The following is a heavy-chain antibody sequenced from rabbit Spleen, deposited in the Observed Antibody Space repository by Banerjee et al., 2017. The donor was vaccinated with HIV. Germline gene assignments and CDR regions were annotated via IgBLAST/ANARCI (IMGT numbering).Heavy chain of an antibody. CDR3: ARLDGGIRHFNL. D-gene: IGHD4-2*01. CDR2: INGGSSGST. V-gene: IGHV1S45*01. J-gene: IGHJ4*01. CDR1: GFSFSSSYW. Sequence: QEQLEESGGDLVKPEGSLTLTCTASGFSFSSSYWIWWVRQAPGKGLEWIACINGGSSGSTYYASWAKGRFTISKTSSTTVTLQMTSLTAADTATYFCARLDGGIRHFNLWGPGTLVTVS.